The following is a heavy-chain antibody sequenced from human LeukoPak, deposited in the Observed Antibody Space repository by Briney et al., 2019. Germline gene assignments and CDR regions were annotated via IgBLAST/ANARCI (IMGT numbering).Heavy chain of an antibody. Sequence: SETLSLTCTVSGGSISSGSYYWSWIRQPAGKGLEWIGRIYTSGSTNYNPSLKSRVTISVDTSKNQFSLKLSSVTAADTAVYYCARAGRYRGAAAGSPRGYYMDVWGKGTTVTVSS. V-gene: IGHV4-61*02. CDR1: GGSISSGSYY. J-gene: IGHJ6*03. D-gene: IGHD6-13*01. CDR3: ARAGRYRGAAAGSPRGYYMDV. CDR2: IYTSGST.